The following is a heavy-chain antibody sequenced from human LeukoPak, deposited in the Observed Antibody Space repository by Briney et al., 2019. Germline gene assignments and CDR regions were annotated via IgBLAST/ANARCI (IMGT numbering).Heavy chain of an antibody. Sequence: SETLSLTCAVYGGSFSGYYWSWIRQPPGKGLEWIGEINHSGSTNYNPSLKSRVTISVDKSKNQFSLKLSSVTAADTAVYYCARGVQPGAFDIWGQGTMVTVSS. J-gene: IGHJ3*02. V-gene: IGHV4-34*01. CDR2: INHSGST. CDR1: GGSFSGYY. CDR3: ARGVQPGAFDI. D-gene: IGHD3-10*01.